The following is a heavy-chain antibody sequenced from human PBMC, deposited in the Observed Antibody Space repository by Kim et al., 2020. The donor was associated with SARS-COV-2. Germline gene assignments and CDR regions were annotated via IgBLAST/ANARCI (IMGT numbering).Heavy chain of an antibody. CDR3: AKESAWRYSFDN. D-gene: IGHD3-9*01. J-gene: IGHJ4*02. CDR1: GFTFSSYA. Sequence: GGSLRLSCAASGFTFSSYAMTWVRQAPGRVLEWVSLISGSGGTIYYADSLKGRFTISRDNSKNTVYLQIDSLRVEDTAIYYCAKESAWRYSFDNWGQGTLVTVSS. V-gene: IGHV3-23*01. CDR2: ISGSGGTI.